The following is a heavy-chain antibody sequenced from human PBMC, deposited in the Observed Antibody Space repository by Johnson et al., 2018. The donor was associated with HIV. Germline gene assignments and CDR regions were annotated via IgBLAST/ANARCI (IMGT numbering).Heavy chain of an antibody. CDR2: IKQDGSEK. Sequence: VQLVESGGGLVQPGGSLRLSCAASGFTFSSYWMSWVRQAPGKGLEWVAIIKQDGSEKYYVDSVKGRVTISRDNATNSLYLQMNSLRAEDTAVYYCARESGYQIWGAFDIWGQGTMVTVSS. J-gene: IGHJ3*02. V-gene: IGHV3-7*01. CDR3: ARESGYQIWGAFDI. D-gene: IGHD5-12*01. CDR1: GFTFSSYW.